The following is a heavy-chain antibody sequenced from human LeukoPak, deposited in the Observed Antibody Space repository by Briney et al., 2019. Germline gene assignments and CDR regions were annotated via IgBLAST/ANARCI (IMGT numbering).Heavy chain of an antibody. J-gene: IGHJ4*02. V-gene: IGHV3-23*01. CDR1: GFTFNNYV. D-gene: IGHD1-26*01. CDR3: AKDRSIGTYYTFDH. Sequence: GGSLRLSCAASGFTFNNYVMTWVRQAPGKGLEWVSSISASAAMTYYADSVRGRFTVSRDNSNNTLYLQMSSLTAADTAVYYCAKDRSIGTYYTFDHWGQGTLVTVSS. CDR2: ISASAAMT.